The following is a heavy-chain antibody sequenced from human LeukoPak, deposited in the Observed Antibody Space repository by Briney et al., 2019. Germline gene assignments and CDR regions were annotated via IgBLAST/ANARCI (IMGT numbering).Heavy chain of an antibody. Sequence: PGRSLRLSCAASGFTFSSYGMHWVRQAPGKGLEWVAVISYDGSNKYYADSVKGRFTISRDNAKNSLYLQMNSLRAEDTGVYYCVSPLIAAAEGDYWGQGTLVTVSS. D-gene: IGHD6-13*01. CDR3: VSPLIAAAEGDY. CDR1: GFTFSSYG. J-gene: IGHJ4*02. CDR2: ISYDGSNK. V-gene: IGHV3-30*03.